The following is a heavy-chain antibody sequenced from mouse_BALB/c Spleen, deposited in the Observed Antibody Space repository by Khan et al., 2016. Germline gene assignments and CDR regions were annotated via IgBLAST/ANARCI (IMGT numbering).Heavy chain of an antibody. CDR3: ARAGYYSWFAF. V-gene: IGHV1S136*01. J-gene: IGHJ3*01. CDR1: GYTFTTYV. CDR2: INPANDDS. Sequence: VQLKQSGPELVKPGASVKMSCKASGYTFTTYVMHWVKQKPGQGLEWIGYINPANDDSKYGEKFKGKATLTSDKSSSTAYMEFSSLTSEDSAVYYCARAGYYSWFAFGGQGTLVTVSA. D-gene: IGHD1-1*02.